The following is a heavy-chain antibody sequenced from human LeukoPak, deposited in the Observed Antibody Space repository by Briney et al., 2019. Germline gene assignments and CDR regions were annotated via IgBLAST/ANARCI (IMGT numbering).Heavy chain of an antibody. CDR2: ISSSSSYM. Sequence: GGSLRLSCAASGFTLNSYSMNWFRQAPGKGLEWVSSISSSSSYMYYADSVKGRFTISRDNAKNSLYLQMNSLRAEDTAVYYCSRHRTTYDILTGPSAAFDIWGQGTMVTVSS. D-gene: IGHD3-9*01. V-gene: IGHV3-21*01. CDR1: GFTLNSYS. J-gene: IGHJ3*02. CDR3: SRHRTTYDILTGPSAAFDI.